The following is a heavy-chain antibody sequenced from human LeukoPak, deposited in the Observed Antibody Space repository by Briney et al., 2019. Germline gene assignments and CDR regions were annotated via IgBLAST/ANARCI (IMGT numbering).Heavy chain of an antibody. D-gene: IGHD2-15*01. Sequence: GSGPTLVNPTQTLTLTCTFSGFSFSSGGVGVGWIRQPPGGALEWLGVIYENDEKLYSSSLQNRLSITKDTSKTRVVLTMTNMAPVNTATYCCAHRHRGVASDIWGQGTMVTVSS. CDR3: AHRHRGVASDI. V-gene: IGHV2-5*01. CDR2: IYENDEK. J-gene: IGHJ3*02. CDR1: GFSFSSGGVG.